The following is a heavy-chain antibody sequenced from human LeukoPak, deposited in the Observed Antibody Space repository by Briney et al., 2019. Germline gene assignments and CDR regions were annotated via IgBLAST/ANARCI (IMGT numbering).Heavy chain of an antibody. J-gene: IGHJ6*03. CDR2: IYYSGST. Sequence: PSEPLSLTCTVSGGSISSSSYYWGWIRQPPGKGLEWIGSIYYSGSTYYNPSLKSRVTISVDTSKNQFSLKLSSVTAADTAVYYCARHAAGPPRYYYYYYMDVWGKGTTVTVSS. D-gene: IGHD6-13*01. CDR3: ARHAAGPPRYYYYYYMDV. CDR1: GGSISSSSYY. V-gene: IGHV4-39*01.